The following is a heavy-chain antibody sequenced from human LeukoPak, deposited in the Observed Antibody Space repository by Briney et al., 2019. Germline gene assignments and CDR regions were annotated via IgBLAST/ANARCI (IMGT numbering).Heavy chain of an antibody. CDR3: ARVEDSSSGTDAFDI. CDR2: INPSGGST. Sequence: ASVKVPCKASGYIFTDYYMVWVRQAPGQGLEWMGIINPSGGSTSYAQKFQGRVTMTRDMSTSTVYMELSSLRSEDTAVYYCARVEDSSSGTDAFDIWGQGTMVTVSS. J-gene: IGHJ3*02. D-gene: IGHD6-13*01. CDR1: GYIFTDYY. V-gene: IGHV1-46*01.